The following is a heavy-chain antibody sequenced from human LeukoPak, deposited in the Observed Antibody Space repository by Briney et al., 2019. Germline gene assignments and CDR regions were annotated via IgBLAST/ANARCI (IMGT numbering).Heavy chain of an antibody. CDR1: GFSLSTYW. D-gene: IGHD3-10*01. CDR3: AKDYYARMGYFDY. J-gene: IGHJ4*02. CDR2: ISGSGGST. V-gene: IGHV3-23*01. Sequence: AGGSLRLSCAASGFSLSTYWMSWVRQAPGKGLEWVSAISGSGGSTYYADSVKGRFTISRDNSKNTLYLQINSLRAEDTAVYYCAKDYYARMGYFDYWGQGTLVTVSS.